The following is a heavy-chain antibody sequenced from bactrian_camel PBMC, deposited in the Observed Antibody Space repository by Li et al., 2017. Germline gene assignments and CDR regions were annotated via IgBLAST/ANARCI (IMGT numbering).Heavy chain of an antibody. D-gene: IGHD3*01. CDR2: ISSGSAIT. CDR1: GFTFSSYW. CDR3: AAALRLKYGFFLSTYEYNY. V-gene: IGHV3S1*01. J-gene: IGHJ4*01. Sequence: HVQLVESGEGLVQPGGSLRLSCAASGFTFSSYWMYWVRQAPGKGLEWVSSISSGSAITYYADSVKGQFTISRDNAKNTLYLQMNSLKPEDTAMYYCAAALRLKYGFFLSTYEYNYWGQGTQVTVS.